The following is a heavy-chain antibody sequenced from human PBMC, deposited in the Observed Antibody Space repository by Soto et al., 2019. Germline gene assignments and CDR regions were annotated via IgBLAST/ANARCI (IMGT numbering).Heavy chain of an antibody. V-gene: IGHV1-18*01. CDR2: ISAYNGNT. CDR1: GYTFTSYG. Sequence: QVQLVQSGAEVKKPGASVKVSCKASGYTFTSYGISWVRQAPGQGLEWMGWISAYNGNTNYAQKLQGSVTMTTDTSTSTDYMELRSLRSDDTAVYYCARDRNIVVVPAAIARRYNWFDPWGQGTLVTVSS. CDR3: ARDRNIVVVPAAIARRYNWFDP. J-gene: IGHJ5*02. D-gene: IGHD2-2*01.